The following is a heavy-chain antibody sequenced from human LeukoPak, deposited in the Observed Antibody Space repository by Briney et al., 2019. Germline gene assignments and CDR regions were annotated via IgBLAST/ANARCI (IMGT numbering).Heavy chain of an antibody. J-gene: IGHJ5*02. V-gene: IGHV1-8*03. CDR1: GYTFTSYD. CDR2: MNPNSGNT. D-gene: IGHD3-10*01. Sequence: ASVKVSCKASGYTFTSYDISWVRQATGQGLEWMGWMNPNSGNTGYAQKFQGRVTITRNTSISTAYMELSSLRSEDTAVYYCARDRGSAGWFDPWGQGTLVTVSS. CDR3: ARDRGSAGWFDP.